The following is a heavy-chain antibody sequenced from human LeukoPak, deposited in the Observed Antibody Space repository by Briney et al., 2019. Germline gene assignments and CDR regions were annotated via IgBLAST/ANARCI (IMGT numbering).Heavy chain of an antibody. CDR1: GGSISSSSFY. CDR3: ARHSGGIGARQYWYFDL. V-gene: IGHV4-39*01. J-gene: IGHJ2*01. D-gene: IGHD6-6*01. CDR2: IYYSGST. Sequence: SETLSLTCTVSGGSISSSSFYWGWIRQPPGKGLEWIGIIYYSGSTYYNPSLKSRVSISLDTSKNQFSLKLSSVTAADTAVYYCARHSGGIGARQYWYFDLWGRGTLVTVSS.